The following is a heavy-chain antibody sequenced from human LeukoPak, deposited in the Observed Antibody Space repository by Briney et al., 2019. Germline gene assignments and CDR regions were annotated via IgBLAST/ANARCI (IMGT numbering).Heavy chain of an antibody. CDR1: GVTFSSYS. CDR2: ISSSSSTI. V-gene: IGHV3-48*01. Sequence: GGSLRLSCAASGVTFSSYSMNWVRQAPGKGREWVSYISSSSSTIYYANSVKGRFTISRDNAKNSLYLQMNSLRAEDTAVYYCARDRGIAVADYFDYWGQGTLVTVSS. D-gene: IGHD6-19*01. CDR3: ARDRGIAVADYFDY. J-gene: IGHJ4*02.